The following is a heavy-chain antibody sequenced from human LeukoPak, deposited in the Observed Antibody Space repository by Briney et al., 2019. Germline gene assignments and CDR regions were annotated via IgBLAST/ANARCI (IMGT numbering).Heavy chain of an antibody. D-gene: IGHD3-22*01. CDR3: ARETKYYDSSGCLDY. V-gene: IGHV4-4*02. CDR2: IYHSGST. CDR1: GGSISSSNW. J-gene: IGHJ4*02. Sequence: SETLSLTCAVSGGSISSSNWWSWVRQPPGKGLEWIGEIYHSGSTNYNPSLKSRVTISVDKSKNQFSLKQSSVTAADTAVYYCARETKYYDSSGCLDYWGQGTLVTVSS.